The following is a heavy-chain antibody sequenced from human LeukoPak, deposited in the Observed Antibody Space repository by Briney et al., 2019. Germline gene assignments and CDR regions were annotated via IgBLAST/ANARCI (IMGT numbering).Heavy chain of an antibody. CDR2: IRSGGTNT. V-gene: IGHV3-48*04. CDR3: ARDIAAGMDIVATMGVDY. D-gene: IGHD5-12*01. Sequence: GGSLRLSCAASGFTFSSFSMNWVRQAPGKGLEWVSYIRSGGTNTDYTGSVKGRFTISRDNAKNSLYLQMNSLRAEDTAVYYCARDIAAGMDIVATMGVDYWGQGTLVTVSS. CDR1: GFTFSSFS. J-gene: IGHJ4*02.